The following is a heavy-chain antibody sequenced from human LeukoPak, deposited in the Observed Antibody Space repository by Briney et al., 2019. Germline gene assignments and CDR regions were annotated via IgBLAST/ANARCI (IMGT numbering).Heavy chain of an antibody. CDR3: ARGAVAGKMSWFDP. Sequence: SETLSLTCTVSGASISSYYWIWIRQPQGKGLDWIGHIYYDGSTNYNPSLKSRVTISVDTSKNQFSLNLSSVTAADTAVYYCARGAVAGKMSWFDPWGQGTLVTVSS. CDR2: IYYDGST. CDR1: GASISSYY. V-gene: IGHV4-59*01. D-gene: IGHD6-19*01. J-gene: IGHJ5*02.